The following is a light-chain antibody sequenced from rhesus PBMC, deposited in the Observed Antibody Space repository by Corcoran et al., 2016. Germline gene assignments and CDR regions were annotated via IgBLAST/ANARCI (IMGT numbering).Light chain of an antibody. CDR1: SSNIGFTD. Sequence: QSVLTQPPSAYGTPGQTVTISCSGSSSNIGFTDVYWYQQLPGTAPKLLIYYSHQRPSGVADRFSGSKSGTSGSLAISGLRPEDEAEYYCAAWDVSLKDYIFGVGTRLTV. CDR3: AAWDVSLKDYI. V-gene: IGLV1-72*02. J-gene: IGLJ1*01. CDR2: YSH.